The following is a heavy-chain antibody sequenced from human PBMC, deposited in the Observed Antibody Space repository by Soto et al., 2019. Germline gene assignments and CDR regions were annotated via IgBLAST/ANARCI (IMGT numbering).Heavy chain of an antibody. Sequence: QVQLVQSGAEVKKPGASVKVSCKASGYTFTGYYMHWVRQAPGQGLEWMGWINPNSGGTNYAQKFQGWVTMTRDTSISTAYMELSRLRSDDTAVYYCARDFKGYSSGWYLFDYWGQGTLVTVSS. J-gene: IGHJ4*02. CDR2: INPNSGGT. CDR3: ARDFKGYSSGWYLFDY. D-gene: IGHD6-19*01. V-gene: IGHV1-2*04. CDR1: GYTFTGYY.